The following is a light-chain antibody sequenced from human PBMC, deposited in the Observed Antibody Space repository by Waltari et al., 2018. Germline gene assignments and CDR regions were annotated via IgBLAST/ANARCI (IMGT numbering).Light chain of an antibody. J-gene: IGLJ2*01. Sequence: QSVLTQPPSVSGAPGQRVTISCTGSRSNIGAGYDVQWYRHLPGPAPKLLIFSNKKRPSGVPDRYSGSRSGTSASLTITGLQAEDEADYYCQSYDNGLSGVVFGGGTRLTVL. CDR1: RSNIGAGYD. V-gene: IGLV1-40*01. CDR2: SNK. CDR3: QSYDNGLSGVV.